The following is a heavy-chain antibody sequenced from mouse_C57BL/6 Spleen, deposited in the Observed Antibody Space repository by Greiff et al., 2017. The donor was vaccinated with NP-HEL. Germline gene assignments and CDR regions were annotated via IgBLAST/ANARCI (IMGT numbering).Heavy chain of an antibody. CDR1: GYTFTSYW. D-gene: IGHD4-1*01. Sequence: QVQLQQPGAELVKPGASVKLSCKASGYTFTSYWMHWVKQRPGQGLEWIGMIHPNSGSTKYNEKFKSKATLTVDKSSSTAYMQLSSLTSEDSAFYYCARLAGTEYYFDYWGQGTTLTVSS. CDR2: IHPNSGST. J-gene: IGHJ2*01. V-gene: IGHV1-64*01. CDR3: ARLAGTEYYFDY.